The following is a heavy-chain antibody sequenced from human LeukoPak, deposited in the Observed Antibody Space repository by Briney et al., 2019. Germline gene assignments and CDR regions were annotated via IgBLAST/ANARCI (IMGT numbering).Heavy chain of an antibody. CDR1: GFTFSSYN. CDR2: ISSSSTYV. CDR3: ASLGAFDI. J-gene: IGHJ3*02. V-gene: IGHV3-21*01. Sequence: GGSLRLSCAASGFTFSSYNMNWVRQAPGKGLEWVSSISSSSTYVYYADSMKGRFTISRDNAKNSLYLQMNSLRVEDTAVYYCASLGAFDIWGQGTMVTVSS.